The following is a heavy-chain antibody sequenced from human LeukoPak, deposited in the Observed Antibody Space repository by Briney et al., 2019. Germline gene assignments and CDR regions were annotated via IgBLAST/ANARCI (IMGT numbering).Heavy chain of an antibody. CDR3: ARAVGTNDDY. CDR2: ISSSSSYI. D-gene: IGHD1-26*01. CDR1: GFTFSSYS. Sequence: PGGSLRLSCAASGFTFSSYSMNWVRQAPGTGLEWVSSISSSSSYIYYADSVKGRFTISRDNAKNSLYLQMNSLRAEDTAVYYCARAVGTNDDYWGQGTLVTVSS. J-gene: IGHJ4*02. V-gene: IGHV3-21*01.